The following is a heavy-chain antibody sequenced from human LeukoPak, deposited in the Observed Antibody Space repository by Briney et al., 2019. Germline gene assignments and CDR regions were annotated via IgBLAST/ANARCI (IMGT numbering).Heavy chain of an antibody. D-gene: IGHD4-17*01. CDR3: AKEGYGDYNWFDP. Sequence: GRSLRLSCAASGFTFDDYAMHWVRQAPGKGLEWVSGISWNSGSIGYADSVKGRFTISRDNAKNSLYLQMNSLRAEDTALYYCAKEGYGDYNWFDPWGQGTLVTVSS. CDR1: GFTFDDYA. J-gene: IGHJ5*02. CDR2: ISWNSGSI. V-gene: IGHV3-9*01.